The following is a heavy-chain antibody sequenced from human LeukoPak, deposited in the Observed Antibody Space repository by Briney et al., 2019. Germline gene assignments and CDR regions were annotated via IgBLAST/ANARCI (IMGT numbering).Heavy chain of an antibody. J-gene: IGHJ4*02. CDR3: ARESARRGVVPAANDY. D-gene: IGHD2-2*01. CDR1: GYTFTSYY. Sequence: GASVKVSCKASGYTFTSYYMHWVRQAPGQGLEWMGIINPSGGSTSYAQKFQGRVTMTRDMPTSTVYMELSSLRFEDTAVYYCARESARRGVVPAANDYWGQGTLVTVSS. V-gene: IGHV1-46*01. CDR2: INPSGGST.